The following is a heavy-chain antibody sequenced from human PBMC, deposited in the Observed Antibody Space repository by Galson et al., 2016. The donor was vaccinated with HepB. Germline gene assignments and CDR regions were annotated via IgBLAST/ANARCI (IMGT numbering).Heavy chain of an antibody. V-gene: IGHV3-30*18. CDR3: AKVRDYYGSGSYWKYFDH. Sequence: SLRLSCAASGFTFSTYGMHWVRQAPGKGLEWVAVISYDGSNKYYADSVKGRFTISRDTSKNTLYLQMNSLRAEDTAIYYCAKVRDYYGSGSYWKYFDHWGQGTLVTVSS. D-gene: IGHD3-10*01. J-gene: IGHJ4*02. CDR1: GFTFSTYG. CDR2: ISYDGSNK.